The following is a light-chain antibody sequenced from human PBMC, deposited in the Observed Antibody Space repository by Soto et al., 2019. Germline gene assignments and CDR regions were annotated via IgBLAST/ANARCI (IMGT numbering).Light chain of an antibody. Sequence: DIQMTQSPSTLSASVGDRVTITCRASQSIDTWLAWYQQKPGKAPKLLIYRASSLESGFPSRFSGSGSGTELTLTISSLQPDDFSTYYCQRYDTYSGTFGPGTKVDIK. CDR2: RAS. CDR1: QSIDTW. J-gene: IGKJ3*01. CDR3: QRYDTYSGT. V-gene: IGKV1-5*03.